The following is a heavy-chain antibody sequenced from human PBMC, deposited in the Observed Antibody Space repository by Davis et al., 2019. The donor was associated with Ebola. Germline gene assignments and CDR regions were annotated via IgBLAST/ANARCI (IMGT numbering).Heavy chain of an antibody. CDR1: GGSISSSSYY. J-gene: IGHJ5*02. Sequence: MPGGSLRLSCTVSGGSISSSSYYWDWIRQPPGKGLEWIGSIYHSGSTNYNPSLKSRVTMSVDTSKNQFSLKLTSVTAADTAVYYCATSQDCSSTSCDNWFDPWGQGTLVTVSS. D-gene: IGHD2-2*01. CDR3: ATSQDCSSTSCDNWFDP. CDR2: IYHSGST. V-gene: IGHV4-39*07.